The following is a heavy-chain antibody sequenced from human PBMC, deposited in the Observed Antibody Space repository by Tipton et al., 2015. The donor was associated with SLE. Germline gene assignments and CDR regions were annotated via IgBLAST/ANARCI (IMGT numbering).Heavy chain of an antibody. CDR1: GGSISSSNW. D-gene: IGHD3-10*01. Sequence: TLSLTCAVSGGSISSSNWWSWVRQPPGKGLEWIGEIYHSGSTNYNPSLKSRVTISVDRSKNQFSLKLSSVTAADTAVYYCASSGSSGDDAFDIWGQGTMVTVSS. V-gene: IGHV4-4*02. CDR3: ASSGSSGDDAFDI. CDR2: IYHSGST. J-gene: IGHJ3*02.